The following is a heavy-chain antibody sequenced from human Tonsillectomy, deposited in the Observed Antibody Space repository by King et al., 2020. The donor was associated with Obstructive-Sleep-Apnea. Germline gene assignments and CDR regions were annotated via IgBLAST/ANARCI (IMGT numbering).Heavy chain of an antibody. CDR1: GFTFGDYA. V-gene: IGHV3-49*03. CDR3: SRGGTPADY. J-gene: IGHJ4*02. CDR2: IRSDLDGGTT. Sequence: VQLVESGGDLVQPGRSLRLSCTASGFTFGDYAMSWFRQAPGKGLGWVGFIRSDLDGGTTEYAASVKGRFTILRDDPKSIAYLQMTSLKTEDTAVYYCSRGGTPADYWGQGTLVTVSS. D-gene: IGHD1-1*01.